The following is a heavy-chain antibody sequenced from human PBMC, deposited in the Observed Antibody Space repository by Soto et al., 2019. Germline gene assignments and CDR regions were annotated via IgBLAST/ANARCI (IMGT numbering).Heavy chain of an antibody. CDR1: GFTFSSYG. CDR3: AKHGVRWMGIAGRYFDY. J-gene: IGHJ4*02. D-gene: IGHD6-13*01. V-gene: IGHV3-30*18. Sequence: SCAASGFTFSSYGMHWVRQAPGKGLEWVAVISYDGSNKYYADSVKGRFTISRDNSKNTLYLQMNSLRAEDTAVYYCAKHGVRWMGIAGRYFDYWGQGTLVTVSS. CDR2: ISYDGSNK.